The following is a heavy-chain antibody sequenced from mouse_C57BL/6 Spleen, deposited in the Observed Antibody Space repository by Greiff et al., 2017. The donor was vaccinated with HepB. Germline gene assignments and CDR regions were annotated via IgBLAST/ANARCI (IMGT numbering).Heavy chain of an antibody. Sequence: EVKLMESGGGLVKPGGSLKLSCAASGFTFSDYGMHWVRQAPEKGLEWVAYISSGSSTIYYADTVKGRFTISRDNAKNTLFLQMTSLRSEDTAMYYCARATVVAGGFDYWGQGTTLTVSS. V-gene: IGHV5-17*01. CDR2: ISSGSSTI. D-gene: IGHD1-1*01. CDR3: ARATVVAGGFDY. CDR1: GFTFSDYG. J-gene: IGHJ2*01.